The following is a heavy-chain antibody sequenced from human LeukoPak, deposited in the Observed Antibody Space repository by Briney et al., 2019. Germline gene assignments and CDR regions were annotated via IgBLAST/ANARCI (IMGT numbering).Heavy chain of an antibody. D-gene: IGHD6-13*01. CDR2: INHSGST. V-gene: IGHV4-34*01. J-gene: IGHJ4*02. Sequence: SETLSLTSAVYGGSFSAYYWSWIRQPPGKGLEWIVEINHSGSTNYNPSLKSRVTISVDTSRNQFSLKGISVTAAHTAVYCCARSERSGIYFDYWGQGTLVSVSS. CDR3: ARSERSGIYFDY. CDR1: GGSFSAYY.